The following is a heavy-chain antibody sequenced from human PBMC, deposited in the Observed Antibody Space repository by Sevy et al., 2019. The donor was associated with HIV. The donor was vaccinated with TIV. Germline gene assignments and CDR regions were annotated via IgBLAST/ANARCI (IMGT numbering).Heavy chain of an antibody. Sequence: ASVKVSCKASGYIFSDYHIHWARQAPGQRLEWMGWINGKSGDTEYAEKFQGRVTMSRDTSISTAYMELTRLQSDDTAVYYCAKVGVGLSAFFDHWGQGTLVTVSS. V-gene: IGHV1-2*02. CDR3: AKVGVGLSAFFDH. D-gene: IGHD2-8*01. CDR2: INGKSGDT. CDR1: GYIFSDYH. J-gene: IGHJ4*02.